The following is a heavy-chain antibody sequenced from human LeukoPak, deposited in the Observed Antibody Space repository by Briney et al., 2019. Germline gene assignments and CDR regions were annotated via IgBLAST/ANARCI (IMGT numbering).Heavy chain of an antibody. V-gene: IGHV4-34*01. J-gene: IGHJ6*03. CDR1: GGSFSGYY. CDR3: AGRRAPFYYYYYMDV. Sequence: SETLSLTCAVYGGSFSGYYWSWIRQPPGKGLEWIGEINHSGSTNYNPSLKSRVTISVDTSKNQFSLKLSSVTAADTAVYYCAGRRAPFYYYYYMDVWGKGTTVTVSS. CDR2: INHSGST.